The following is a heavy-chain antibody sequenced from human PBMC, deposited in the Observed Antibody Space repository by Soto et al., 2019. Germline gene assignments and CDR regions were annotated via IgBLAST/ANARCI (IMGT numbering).Heavy chain of an antibody. CDR2: TYYRSKWYN. Sequence: SQTLSLPCVISGDSVSSNSSACNFIRQSPSRGLEWLGRTYYRSKWYNDYAVSVKSRITINPDTSKNQFSLQLNSVTPEDTAVYYCARDPSVFGVPLFDYWGQGTLVTVSS. D-gene: IGHD3-3*01. CDR3: ARDPSVFGVPLFDY. J-gene: IGHJ4*02. CDR1: GDSVSSNSSA. V-gene: IGHV6-1*01.